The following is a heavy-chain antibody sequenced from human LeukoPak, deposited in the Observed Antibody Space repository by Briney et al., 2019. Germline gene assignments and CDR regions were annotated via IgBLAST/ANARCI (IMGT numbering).Heavy chain of an antibody. D-gene: IGHD5-12*01. CDR2: INHSGST. Sequence: SETLSLTCAVYGGSFSGYYWSWIRQPPGKGLEWIGEINHSGSTNYNPSLKSRVTISVDTSKNQLSLKLSSVTAADTAVYYCALGGYDFSFWGQGTLVTVSS. CDR3: ALGGYDFSF. CDR1: GGSFSGYY. V-gene: IGHV4-34*01. J-gene: IGHJ4*02.